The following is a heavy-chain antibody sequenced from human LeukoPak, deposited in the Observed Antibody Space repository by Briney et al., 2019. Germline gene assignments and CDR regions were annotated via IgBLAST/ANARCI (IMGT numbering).Heavy chain of an antibody. V-gene: IGHV3-73*01. CDR2: IRSKANSYAT. CDR1: GFTFSGSA. CDR3: ARDGADNYFDY. D-gene: IGHD3-16*01. Sequence: GGSLRLSCAASGFTFSGSAMHWVRQASGKGLEWVGRIRSKANSYATAYAASVKGRFTISRDNSKNTLYLQMNSLRAEDTAVYYCARDGADNYFDYWGQGTLVTVSS. J-gene: IGHJ4*02.